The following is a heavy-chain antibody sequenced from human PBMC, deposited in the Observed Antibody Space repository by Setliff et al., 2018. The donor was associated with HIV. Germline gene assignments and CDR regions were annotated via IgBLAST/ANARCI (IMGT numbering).Heavy chain of an antibody. CDR3: ARDHQTMLWLDY. J-gene: IGHJ4*02. CDR1: GYTFTSYG. CDR2: IIPILGIA. Sequence: ASVKVSCKASGYTFTSYGISWVRQAPGQGLEWMGGIIPILGIANYAQKCQGRVTITADESTNTAYMELRSLTSEDTAVYYCARDHQTMLWLDYWGQGTLVTVSS. D-gene: IGHD2-21*01. V-gene: IGHV1-69*10.